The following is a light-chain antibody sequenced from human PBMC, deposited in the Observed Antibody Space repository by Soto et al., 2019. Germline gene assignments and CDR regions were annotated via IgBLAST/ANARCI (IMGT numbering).Light chain of an antibody. Sequence: QAVLTQPASVSGSPGQSITISCTGTSSDVGGSNYISWYQQHPGRAPKLVIYDVSSRPSGVSNRFSGSKSGNTASLTISGLQAEDEAEYYCSSYSSSSTPDVFGGGTKLTVL. CDR2: DVS. CDR3: SSYSSSSTPDV. J-gene: IGLJ2*01. CDR1: SSDVGGSNY. V-gene: IGLV2-14*03.